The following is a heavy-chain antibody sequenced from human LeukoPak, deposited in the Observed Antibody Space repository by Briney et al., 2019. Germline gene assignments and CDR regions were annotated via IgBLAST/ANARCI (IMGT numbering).Heavy chain of an antibody. D-gene: IGHD2-15*01. J-gene: IGHJ5*02. CDR3: AKSGQYCSGGSCQNWSDP. V-gene: IGHV3-9*01. CDR1: GFTFGTYA. Sequence: GRSLRLSCAASGFTFGTYAMPWVRQAPGKGLEWVSGISWDSGNTHYADSVKGRFTISRDNAKDSLYLQMNSLRVEDTALYYCAKSGQYCSGGSCQNWSDPWGQGTLVTVSS. CDR2: ISWDSGNT.